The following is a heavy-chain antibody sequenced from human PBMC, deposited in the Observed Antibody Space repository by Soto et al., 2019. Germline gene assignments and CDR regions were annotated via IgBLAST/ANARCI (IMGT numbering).Heavy chain of an antibody. V-gene: IGHV4-39*01. CDR2: IYYSGST. CDR1: GGSISSSSYY. Sequence: PSETLSLTCTVSGGSISSSSYYWGWIRQPPGKGLEWIGSIYYSGSTYYNPSLKSRVTISVDTSKNQFSLKLSSVTAADTAVYYCARATYYDFWSGSAKRGGDAFDIWGQGTMVTDSS. D-gene: IGHD3-3*01. CDR3: ARATYYDFWSGSAKRGGDAFDI. J-gene: IGHJ3*02.